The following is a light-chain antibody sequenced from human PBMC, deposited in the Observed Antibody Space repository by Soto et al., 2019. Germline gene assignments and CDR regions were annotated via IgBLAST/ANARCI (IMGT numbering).Light chain of an antibody. V-gene: IGKV1-5*01. J-gene: IGKJ1*01. CDR1: QSISSL. CDR2: DAS. CDR3: QQYNSYSPWT. Sequence: DIQMTQSPSTLSASVGDRVTITCRASQSISSLLAWYQQKPGEAPKLLIYDASSLESGVPSRFSGSGSGTEFTLTISSLQPDDFATYYCQQYNSYSPWTFGQGTKVDIK.